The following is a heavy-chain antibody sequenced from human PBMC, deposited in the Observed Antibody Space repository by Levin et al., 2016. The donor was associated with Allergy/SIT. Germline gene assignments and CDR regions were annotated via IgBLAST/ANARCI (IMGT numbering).Heavy chain of an antibody. V-gene: IGHV4-31*02. Sequence: WIRQPPGKGLEWIGYTHYRGTTFYTASLKSRVSISVDTSKNQFFLHLRSMTAADTAVYFCAREYRAGFDFWGQGTLVTVSS. CDR2: THYRGTT. J-gene: IGHJ4*02. D-gene: IGHD5-24*01. CDR3: AREYRAGFDF.